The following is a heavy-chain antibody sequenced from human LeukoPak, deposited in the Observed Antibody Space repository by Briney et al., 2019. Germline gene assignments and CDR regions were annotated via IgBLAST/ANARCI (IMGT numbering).Heavy chain of an antibody. V-gene: IGHV3-23*01. CDR3: AKYLSASWSNFDF. J-gene: IGHJ4*02. Sequence: GGSLRLSCAASGFTSRNCAVSWVRQAPGKGLEWVSGLSGSGGTTHYAESVKGRFTISRDNSKNTLYLEMNSLRVEDAAVYYCAKYLSASWSNFDFWGQGTLVTVSS. CDR1: GFTSRNCA. CDR2: LSGSGGTT. D-gene: IGHD6-13*01.